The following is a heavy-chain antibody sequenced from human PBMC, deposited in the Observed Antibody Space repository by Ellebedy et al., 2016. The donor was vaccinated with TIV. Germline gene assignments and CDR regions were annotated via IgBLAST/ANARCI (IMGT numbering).Heavy chain of an antibody. V-gene: IGHV3-48*02. CDR2: ISSRSSTI. J-gene: IGHJ6*02. D-gene: IGHD3-3*01. CDR3: ARDEAFLEWLYPYYYGMDV. Sequence: GGSLRLSCAASGFTFSSYSMNWVRQAPGKGLEWVSYISSRSSTIYYADSVKGRFTISRDNAKNSLSLQMNSLRDEDTAAYYCARDEAFLEWLYPYYYGMDVWGQGTTVTVSS. CDR1: GFTFSSYS.